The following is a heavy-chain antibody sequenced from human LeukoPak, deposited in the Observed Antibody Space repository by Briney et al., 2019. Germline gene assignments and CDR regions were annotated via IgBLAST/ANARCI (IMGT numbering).Heavy chain of an antibody. Sequence: GGSLRLSCAASGFTFSSYSMNWVRQAPGKGLEWVSYISTASSTIYSADSVEGRFTISRDNAKNSLYLQMDSLRVEDTAVYYCARSYIYTPAPYYMDVWGKGTTVTVSS. V-gene: IGHV3-48*01. CDR1: GFTFSSYS. CDR3: ARSYIYTPAPYYMDV. CDR2: ISTASSTI. J-gene: IGHJ6*03. D-gene: IGHD4-11*01.